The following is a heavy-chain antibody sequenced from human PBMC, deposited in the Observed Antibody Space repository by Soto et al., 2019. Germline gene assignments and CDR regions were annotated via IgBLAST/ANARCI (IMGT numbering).Heavy chain of an antibody. Sequence: PGGSLRLSCAASGFTFSDYAMHWVRQAPGKGLEWVAVVSHDGRNTHYAESVKGRITIYRDSSKNKVSLEITSLRAEDTAVYYCAKGGRQWLVTSDFNYWGQGA. V-gene: IGHV3-30*18. CDR3: AKGGRQWLVTSDFNY. CDR2: VSHDGRNT. J-gene: IGHJ4*02. CDR1: GFTFSDYA. D-gene: IGHD6-19*01.